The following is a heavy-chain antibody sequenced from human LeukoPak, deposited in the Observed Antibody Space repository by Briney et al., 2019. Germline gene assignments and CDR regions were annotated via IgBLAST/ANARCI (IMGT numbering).Heavy chain of an antibody. CDR3: ARDFQSPWFGESVNWFDP. CDR2: IYTSRST. CDR1: GGSISSYY. J-gene: IGHJ5*02. D-gene: IGHD3-10*01. Sequence: SETLSLTCTVSGGSISSYYWSWIRQPAGKGLEWIGRIYTSRSTNYNPSLKSRVTMSVDTSKNQFSLKLSSVTAADTAVYYCARDFQSPWFGESVNWFDPWGQGTLVTVSS. V-gene: IGHV4-4*07.